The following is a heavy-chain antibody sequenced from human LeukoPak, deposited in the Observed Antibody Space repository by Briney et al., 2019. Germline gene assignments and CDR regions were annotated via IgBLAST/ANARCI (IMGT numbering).Heavy chain of an antibody. Sequence: SETLSLTCTVSGDSISSSSYYWGWIRQPPGKGLEWIGSIYYSGSTYYNPSLKSLVTIFVDTSKNQFSLKLSSLTAADTAVYYCARSGIVESSAWYCYFDYWGQGTLVTVSS. V-gene: IGHV4-39*01. CDR1: GDSISSSSYY. CDR3: ARSGIVESSAWYCYFDY. J-gene: IGHJ4*02. CDR2: IYYSGST. D-gene: IGHD6-19*01.